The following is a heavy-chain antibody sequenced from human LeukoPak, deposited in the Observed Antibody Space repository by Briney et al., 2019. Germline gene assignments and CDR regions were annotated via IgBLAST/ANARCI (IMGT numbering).Heavy chain of an antibody. CDR3: AKEKLELLWVGDAFDL. Sequence: ASVKVSCKASGYTFTSYDINWVRQATGQGLEWMGWMNPNSGNTGYAQKFQGRVTMTRNTSISTAYMELSSLRPEDTAVYYCAKEKLELLWVGDAFDLWGQGTMVTVSS. CDR1: GYTFTSYD. CDR2: MNPNSGNT. D-gene: IGHD1-7*01. V-gene: IGHV1-8*01. J-gene: IGHJ3*01.